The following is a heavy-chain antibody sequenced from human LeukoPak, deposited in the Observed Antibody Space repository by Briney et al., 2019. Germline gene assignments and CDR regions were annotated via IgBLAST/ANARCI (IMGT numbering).Heavy chain of an antibody. CDR3: AREVPGYYGSGTYHIVGTYFDY. CDR1: GDSISNYY. J-gene: IGHJ4*02. CDR2: IYHSGIT. D-gene: IGHD3-10*01. V-gene: IGHV4-59*01. Sequence: SETLSLTCTVSGDSISNYYWSWIRQPPGKGLEWIGYIYHSGITNYNPSLKSRVTISVDTSKNQFSLKLSSVTAADTAVYYCAREVPGYYGSGTYHIVGTYFDYWGQGTLVTVSS.